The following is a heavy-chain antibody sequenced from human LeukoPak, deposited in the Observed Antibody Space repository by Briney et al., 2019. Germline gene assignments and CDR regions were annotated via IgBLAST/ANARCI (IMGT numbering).Heavy chain of an antibody. V-gene: IGHV1-2*02. Sequence: ASVKVSCKASGYSFSDHGISWVRQAPGQGPEWMGWINPNSGGTNYAQKFQGRVTMTRDTSINTTYMELSGLKSDDTAVYYCARDIAARPGYYYYYMDVWGKGTTVTVSS. CDR1: GYSFSDHG. J-gene: IGHJ6*03. CDR2: INPNSGGT. CDR3: ARDIAARPGYYYYYMDV. D-gene: IGHD6-6*01.